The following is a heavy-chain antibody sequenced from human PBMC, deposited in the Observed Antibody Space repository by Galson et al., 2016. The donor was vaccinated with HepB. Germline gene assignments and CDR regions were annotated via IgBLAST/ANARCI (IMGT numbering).Heavy chain of an antibody. CDR2: ITGNGAIT. J-gene: IGHJ3*02. CDR1: GFTFSSYA. Sequence: SLRLSCAASGFTFSSYAIHWVRQAPGKGLEYLSEITGNGAITYYADSVKGRVTISRDNSRNTLYLQMSSLTTEDTAVYYCVKDQGGTWGAFDIWGQGTLVTVSS. D-gene: IGHD3-16*01. CDR3: VKDQGGTWGAFDI. V-gene: IGHV3-64D*06.